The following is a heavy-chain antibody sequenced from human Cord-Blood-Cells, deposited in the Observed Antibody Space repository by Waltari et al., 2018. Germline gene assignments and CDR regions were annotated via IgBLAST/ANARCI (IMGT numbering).Heavy chain of an antibody. CDR2: INSDGSST. Sequence: EVQLVESGGGLVQHGGSLRLSCAASGFPFRSYWMHWVRQAPGKGLVGVSRINSDGSSTSYADSVKGRFTISRDNAKNTLYLQMNSLRAEDTAVNYCARGGDYSNAFDIWGQGTMVTVSS. D-gene: IGHD4-4*01. CDR3: ARGGDYSNAFDI. V-gene: IGHV3-74*01. J-gene: IGHJ3*02. CDR1: GFPFRSYW.